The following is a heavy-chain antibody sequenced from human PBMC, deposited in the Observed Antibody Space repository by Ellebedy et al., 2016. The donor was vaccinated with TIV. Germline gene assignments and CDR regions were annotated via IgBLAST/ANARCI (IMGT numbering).Heavy chain of an antibody. CDR3: ARGAVAGTGLGLFDY. Sequence: PGGSLRLSCAASGFTFSSYSMNWVRQAPGKGLEWVSYISSSSSTIYYADSVKGRFTISRDNAKNSLYLQMNSLRDEDTAVYYCARGAVAGTGLGLFDYWGQGTLVTVSS. V-gene: IGHV3-48*02. CDR1: GFTFSSYS. J-gene: IGHJ4*02. D-gene: IGHD6-19*01. CDR2: ISSSSSTI.